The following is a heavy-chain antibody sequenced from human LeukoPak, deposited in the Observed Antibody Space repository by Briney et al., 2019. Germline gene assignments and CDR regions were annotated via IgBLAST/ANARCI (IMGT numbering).Heavy chain of an antibody. CDR2: ISYDGSNK. CDR3: AKDLFDYDSSGYPDY. D-gene: IGHD3-22*01. CDR1: GFTFSSYG. J-gene: IGHJ4*02. Sequence: GSLRLSCAASGFTFSSYGMHWVRQAPGKGLVWVAVISYDGSNKYYADSVKGRFTISRDNSKNTLYLQMNSLRAEDTAVYYCAKDLFDYDSSGYPDYWGQGALVTVSS. V-gene: IGHV3-30*18.